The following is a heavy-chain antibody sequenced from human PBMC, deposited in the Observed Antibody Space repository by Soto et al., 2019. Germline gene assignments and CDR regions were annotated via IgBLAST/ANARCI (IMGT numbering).Heavy chain of an antibody. J-gene: IGHJ6*02. CDR2: MNPNSGNT. D-gene: IGHD4-17*01. CDR3: ARGEVEYGDYDPYYYYGMDV. Sequence: ASVKVSCKASGYTFTSYDINWVRQATGQGLEWMGWMNPNSGNTGYAQKFQGRVTMTRNTSISTAYMELSSLRSEDTAVYYCARGEVEYGDYDPYYYYGMDVWGQGTTVTSP. V-gene: IGHV1-8*01. CDR1: GYTFTSYD.